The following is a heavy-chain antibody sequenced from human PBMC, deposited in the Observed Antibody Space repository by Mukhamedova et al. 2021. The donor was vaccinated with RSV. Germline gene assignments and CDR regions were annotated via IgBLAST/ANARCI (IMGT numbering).Heavy chain of an antibody. V-gene: IGHV3-23*01. D-gene: IGHD4-17*01. CDR2: ISSDANSP. CDR3: AKDRGDFGANPKDS. J-gene: IGHJ4*02. Sequence: GPGKGLEWVSSISSDANSPYYAPSVRGRFSISRDNSKHTLHLQLNSLRVEDTAIYYCAKDRGDFGANPKDSWGQGTLDTVSS.